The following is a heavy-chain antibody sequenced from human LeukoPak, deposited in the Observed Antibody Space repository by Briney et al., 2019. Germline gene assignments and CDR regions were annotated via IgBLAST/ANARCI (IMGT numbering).Heavy chain of an antibody. CDR3: ARDSVYYFDY. CDR1: GFTFCSSW. Sequence: PGGSLRLSCAASGFTFCSSWMSWVRQAPGKGLGWGSNINHNGSEKYYVDSVKGRFTISRDNAKNTLYLQMNSLRAEDATGYYCARDSVYYFDYWGQGTLVTVSS. V-gene: IGHV3-7*01. D-gene: IGHD2-8*01. CDR2: INHNGSEK. J-gene: IGHJ4*02.